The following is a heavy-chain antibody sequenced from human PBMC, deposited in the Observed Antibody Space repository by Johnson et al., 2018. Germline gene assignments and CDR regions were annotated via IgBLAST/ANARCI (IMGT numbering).Heavy chain of an antibody. J-gene: IGHJ3*02. CDR3: ARFLNAFDI. CDR1: GFTFSRYD. V-gene: IGHV3-13*05. Sequence: EVQLLETGGGLVQPGGSLRLPCAASGFTFSRYDMHWVRQATGKGLEWVSGIGTAGHPYYPGSVKGRVTISREKAKHSLYLQMNSLRAGDTAGDYCARFLNAFDIGGQGTMVTVSS. CDR2: IGTAGHP.